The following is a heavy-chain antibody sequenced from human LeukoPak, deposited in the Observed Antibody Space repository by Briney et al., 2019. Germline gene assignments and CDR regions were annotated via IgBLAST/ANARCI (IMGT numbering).Heavy chain of an antibody. J-gene: IGHJ4*02. V-gene: IGHV1-8*03. CDR1: GYTFTSYD. CDR2: MNPNNGNT. Sequence: ASVKVSCKASGYTFTSYDINWVRQAPGQGLEWMGWMNPNNGNTGYAQKFQGRVTITRNASISTAYMELSSLRSEDTAVYYCAREVYYDSSGYYNSGQGTLVTVSS. CDR3: AREVYYDSSGYYN. D-gene: IGHD3-22*01.